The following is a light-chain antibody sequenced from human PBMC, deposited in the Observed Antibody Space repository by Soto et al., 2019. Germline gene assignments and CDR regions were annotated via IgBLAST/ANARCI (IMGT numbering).Light chain of an antibody. V-gene: IGLV2-14*03. Sequence: QSALTQPASVSGSPGQSVTISCTGTRSDIGDSDYVSWYQQHPGKAPKRLIFEVNNRPSGVSTRFSGPNSGTTASLTISGIQAEDEAHYYCCSYTSSFSLVWVFGGGTKLTVL. J-gene: IGLJ3*02. CDR2: EVN. CDR3: CSYTSSFSLVWV. CDR1: RSDIGDSDY.